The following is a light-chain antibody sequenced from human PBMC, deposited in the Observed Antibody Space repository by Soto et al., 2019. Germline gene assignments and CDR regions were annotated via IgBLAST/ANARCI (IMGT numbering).Light chain of an antibody. V-gene: IGKV1-33*01. CDR1: QDISNY. J-gene: IGKJ2*01. CDR2: DAS. Sequence: DIQMTQSPSSLSASIGDRVTITCQASQDISNYLNWYQQKPGKAPKLMIYDASDLETGVPSRFNGSGSGTDFTFTISSLQPEDIATYYCQQYENLPYTFGQGTKLEIK. CDR3: QQYENLPYT.